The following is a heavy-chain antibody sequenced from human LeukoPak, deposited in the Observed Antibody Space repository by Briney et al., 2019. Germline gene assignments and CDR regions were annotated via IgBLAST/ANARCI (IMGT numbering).Heavy chain of an antibody. J-gene: IGHJ4*02. CDR3: ARDVTTVTSDFDY. CDR1: GFTFSSYS. D-gene: IGHD4-17*01. Sequence: PGGSLRLSCAASGFTFSSYSMNWVRQAPGKGLEWVSSINSSSSYIYYADSVEGRFTISRDNAKNSLYLQMNSLRAEDTAVYYCARDVTTVTSDFDYWGQGTLVTVSS. CDR2: INSSSSYI. V-gene: IGHV3-21*01.